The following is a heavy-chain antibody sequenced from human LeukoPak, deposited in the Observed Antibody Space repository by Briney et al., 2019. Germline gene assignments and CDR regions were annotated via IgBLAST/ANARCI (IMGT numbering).Heavy chain of an antibody. Sequence: PGGSLRLSCAASGFTVSSNYMTWVRQAPGKGLEWISAISGGGGGTYYADSVKGRFTISRDNSKNTLFLQMNSLRAEDTAVYYCAKGHDILTGVPDYWGQGTLVTVSS. CDR2: ISGGGGGT. D-gene: IGHD3-9*01. CDR1: GFTVSSNY. V-gene: IGHV3-23*01. CDR3: AKGHDILTGVPDY. J-gene: IGHJ4*02.